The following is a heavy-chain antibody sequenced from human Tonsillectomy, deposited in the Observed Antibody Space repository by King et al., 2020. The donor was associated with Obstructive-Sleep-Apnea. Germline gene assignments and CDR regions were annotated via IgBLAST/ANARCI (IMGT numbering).Heavy chain of an antibody. Sequence: LVESGGGLVQPGGSLRLSCAASGFIFRNYAMGWVRQAPGKGLEWVSTISGGADGTYYADSVKGRFTISRDNSKNTLYLQMNSLRVEDTAVYYCAKRQGAVVAAYYFDYWGQGTLVTVSS. CDR2: ISGGADGT. J-gene: IGHJ4*02. CDR3: AKRQGAVVAAYYFDY. V-gene: IGHV3-23*04. CDR1: GFIFRNYA. D-gene: IGHD2-15*01.